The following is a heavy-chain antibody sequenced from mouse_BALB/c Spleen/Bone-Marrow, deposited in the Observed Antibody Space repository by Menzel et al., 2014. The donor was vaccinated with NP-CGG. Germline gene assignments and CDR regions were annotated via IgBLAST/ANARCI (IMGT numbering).Heavy chain of an antibody. Sequence: EVKRVESGAELVKPGASVKSSCTASGFNIKDTYTHWVKQRPEKGLEWIGRIDPANGNTKYDPKFQGKATITADTSSNTAYLQLSSLTSDVPAVYYCATYYYGSSGFAYWGQGTLVTVSA. D-gene: IGHD1-1*01. CDR2: IDPANGNT. CDR3: ATYYYGSSGFAY. J-gene: IGHJ3*01. CDR1: GFNIKDTY. V-gene: IGHV14-3*02.